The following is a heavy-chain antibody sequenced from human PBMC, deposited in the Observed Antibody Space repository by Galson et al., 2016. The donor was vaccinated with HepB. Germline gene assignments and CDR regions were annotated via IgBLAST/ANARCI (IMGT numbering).Heavy chain of an antibody. D-gene: IGHD6-13*01. V-gene: IGHV3-30*04. CDR1: GFTFRSYA. J-gene: IGHJ6*02. CDR3: ARDGFPAAAYGMDV. CDR2: ISYDVRNK. Sequence: SLRLSCAASGFTFRSYAMNWVRQAPGKGLEWVAVISYDVRNKYYADSVKGRFTISRDNSKNTLYLQMNSLRAEDTAVYYCARDGFPAAAYGMDVWGQGTTVTVSS.